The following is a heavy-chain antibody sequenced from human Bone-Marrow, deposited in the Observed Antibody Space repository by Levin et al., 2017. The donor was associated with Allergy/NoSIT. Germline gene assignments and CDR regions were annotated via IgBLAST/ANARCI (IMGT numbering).Heavy chain of an antibody. Sequence: SCAASGFTFNTYGMHWVRQAPGEGLEWVALISPDSRDKYYADSVKGRFTISRDNSKNTLFLQMNSLRTDDMAVYYCARDRFDLPNYYYDGLDVWGQGTTVAVSS. V-gene: IGHV3-30*03. CDR2: ISPDSRDK. J-gene: IGHJ6*02. CDR3: ARDRFDLPNYYYDGLDV. D-gene: IGHD3-10*01. CDR1: GFTFNTYG.